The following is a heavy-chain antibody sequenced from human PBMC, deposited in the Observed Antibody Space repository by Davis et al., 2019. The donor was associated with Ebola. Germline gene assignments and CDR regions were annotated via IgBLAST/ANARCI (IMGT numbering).Heavy chain of an antibody. J-gene: IGHJ6*02. V-gene: IGHV4-34*01. D-gene: IGHD6-6*01. Sequence: SETLSLTCAVYGGSFSGYYWSWIRQPPGKGLEWIGSIYYSGSTYYNPSLKSRVTISVDTSKNQFSLKLSSVTAADTAVYYCASSSIAAGHYYGMDVWGQGTTVTVSS. CDR2: IYYSGST. CDR3: ASSSIAAGHYYGMDV. CDR1: GGSFSGYY.